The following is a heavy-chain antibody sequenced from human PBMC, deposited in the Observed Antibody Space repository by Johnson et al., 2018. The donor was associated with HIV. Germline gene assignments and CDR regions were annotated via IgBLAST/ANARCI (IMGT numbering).Heavy chain of an antibody. V-gene: IGHV3-20*04. CDR1: GFTFDDYG. Sequence: EQLVESGGGVVRPGESLRLSCAASGFTFDDYGMTWVRQAPGTGLEWVSGINWDGGVTVYADSLKGRFTISRDNARNSLYLQMNSLRAEDTALYYCARDNSASYAFDIWGQGTMVIVSS. CDR2: INWDGGVT. J-gene: IGHJ3*02. CDR3: ARDNSASYAFDI. D-gene: IGHD2/OR15-2a*01.